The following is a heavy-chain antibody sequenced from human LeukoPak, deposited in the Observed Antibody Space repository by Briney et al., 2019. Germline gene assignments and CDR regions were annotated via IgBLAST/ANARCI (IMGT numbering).Heavy chain of an antibody. V-gene: IGHV4-34*01. J-gene: IGHJ2*01. Sequence: PSETLSLTCAVYGGSFSGYYWSWIRQPPGKGLEWIGEVHYSGSANYNPPLKSRVTISVDTSKNQFSLTLTSVTAADTAVYYCVRGQFFFAFWGRGTPVTVSS. D-gene: IGHD5-24*01. CDR3: VRGQFFFAF. CDR2: VHYSGSA. CDR1: GGSFSGYY.